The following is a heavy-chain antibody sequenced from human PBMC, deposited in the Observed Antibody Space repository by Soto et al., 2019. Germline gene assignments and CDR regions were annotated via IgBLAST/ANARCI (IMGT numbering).Heavy chain of an antibody. CDR3: ARSGYDSSGFSQNYYFFNL. CDR1: GVSIRSTNW. D-gene: IGHD3-22*01. J-gene: IGHJ2*01. V-gene: IGHV4-4*02. Sequence: QLQESGPGVVKPSGTLSLTCTVSGVSIRSTNWWSWVRQSPGKGLEWIGEIYHSGDTTFNPSLKSRVMMSVDKSKNQFSLRLNSLTAADTALYFCARSGYDSSGFSQNYYFFNLWGRGALVTVSS. CDR2: IYHSGDT.